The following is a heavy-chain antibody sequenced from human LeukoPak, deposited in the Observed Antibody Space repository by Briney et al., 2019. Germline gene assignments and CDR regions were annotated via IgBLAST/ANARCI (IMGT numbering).Heavy chain of an antibody. D-gene: IGHD2-8*01. CDR2: IIPIFGTA. V-gene: IGHV1-69*01. CDR1: GGTFSSYV. CDR3: ARGRGDCSSGVCYTAYFYYGMDV. J-gene: IGHJ6*02. Sequence: SVKVSCKASGGTFSSYVISWVRQAPGQGLEWMGGIIPIFGTANYAQKFQGRVTITADESTSTAYMELSSLRSEDTAVYYCARGRGDCSSGVCYTAYFYYGMDVWGQGTTVTVSS.